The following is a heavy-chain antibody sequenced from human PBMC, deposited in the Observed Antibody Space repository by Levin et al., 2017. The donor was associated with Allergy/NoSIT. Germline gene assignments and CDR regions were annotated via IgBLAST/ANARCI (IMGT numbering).Heavy chain of an antibody. CDR2: ITSSGYIT. D-gene: IGHD3-22*01. Sequence: GGSLRLSCAASGFTFSDYAMSWVRQAPGKGLEWVSSITSSGYITYLADSLKGRFTISRANSRYTLLLVMSSLRDDDTAVYYCAKDLDYYDGSGYDSWGQGTLVTVSS. CDR3: AKDLDYYDGSGYDS. J-gene: IGHJ4*02. V-gene: IGHV3-23*01. CDR1: GFTFSDYA.